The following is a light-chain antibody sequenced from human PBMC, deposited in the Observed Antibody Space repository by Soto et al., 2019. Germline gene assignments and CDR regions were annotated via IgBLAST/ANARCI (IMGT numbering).Light chain of an antibody. CDR3: QQGDSFPIT. J-gene: IGKJ5*01. CDR1: QSISSW. V-gene: IGKV1-12*01. Sequence: DIQMTQSPSSVSASVGDRVTTTCRASQSISSWLAWYQQKPGTVPRLLIFAASSLQSGVPSRFSGSGAGTEFTLTITSLQPEDFGTYYCQQGDSFPITFGQGTRLEIK. CDR2: AAS.